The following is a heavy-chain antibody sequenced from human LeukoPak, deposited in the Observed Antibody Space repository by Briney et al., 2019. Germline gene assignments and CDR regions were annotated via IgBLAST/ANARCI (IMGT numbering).Heavy chain of an antibody. Sequence: ASVKVSCKASGYTFTSYYMHWVRQAPGQGLEWMGIINPSGGSTSYAQKFQGRVTMTRDTSTSTVYMELSSLRSEDTAVYYCARDLIGYYDSGGYLTDDYWGQGTLVTVSS. J-gene: IGHJ4*02. CDR3: ARDLIGYYDSGGYLTDDY. D-gene: IGHD3-22*01. CDR1: GYTFTSYY. V-gene: IGHV1-46*03. CDR2: INPSGGST.